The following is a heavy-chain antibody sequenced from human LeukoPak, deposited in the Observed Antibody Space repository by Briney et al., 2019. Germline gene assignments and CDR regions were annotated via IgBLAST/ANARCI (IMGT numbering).Heavy chain of an antibody. V-gene: IGHV3-7*01. CDR1: GFTFSSVW. J-gene: IGHJ5*02. CDR3: ARDQSWQWLAWDWFDP. Sequence: GGSLRLSCAASGFTFSSVWMSWVRQAPGKGLEWVANVKQDGSEKYYVDSVKGRFTISRDNAKNSLYPQMNSLRAEDTAVYYCARDQSWQWLAWDWFDPWGQGTLVTVSS. D-gene: IGHD6-19*01. CDR2: VKQDGSEK.